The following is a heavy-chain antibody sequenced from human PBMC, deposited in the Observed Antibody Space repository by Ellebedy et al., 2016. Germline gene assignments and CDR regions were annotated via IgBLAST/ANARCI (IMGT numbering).Heavy chain of an antibody. D-gene: IGHD4-17*01. V-gene: IGHV3-30*12. CDR3: ARDDGDYVGVKPAFDY. CDR1: GFTFSSYG. Sequence: GGSLRLXXAASGFTFSSYGMHWVRQAPGKGLEWVAVISYDGSNKYYADSVKGRFTISRDNAKNTLYLQMNSLGAEDTAVYYCARDDGDYVGVKPAFDYWGQGILVTVSS. CDR2: ISYDGSNK. J-gene: IGHJ4*02.